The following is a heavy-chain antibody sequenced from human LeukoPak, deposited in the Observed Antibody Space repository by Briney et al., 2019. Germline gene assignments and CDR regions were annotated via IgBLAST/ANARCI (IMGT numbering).Heavy chain of an antibody. CDR1: GDSITRGSYY. J-gene: IGHJ4*02. D-gene: IGHD2-15*01. CDR3: ARSDGEYCSGGSCGYFDY. CDR2: ISTSGRT. Sequence: SETLSLTCTVSGDSITRGSYYWSWIRQPAGKGLEWIGRISTSGRTYYNPSLKSRVTISVDTSKNQFSLKLSSVTAADTAVYYCARSDGEYCSGGSCGYFDYWGQGTLVTVSS. V-gene: IGHV4-61*02.